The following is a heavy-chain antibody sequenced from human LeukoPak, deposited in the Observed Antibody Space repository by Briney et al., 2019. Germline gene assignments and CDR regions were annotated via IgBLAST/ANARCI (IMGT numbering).Heavy chain of an antibody. CDR3: ARDRGAPGRYYYYGMDV. J-gene: IGHJ6*02. D-gene: IGHD3-10*01. CDR1: GFTVSSNY. CDR2: IYSGGST. Sequence: GALRLSCAASGFTVSSNYMSWVRQAPGKGLEWVSVIYSGGSTYYADSVKGRFTISRDNSKNTLYLQMNSLRAEDTAVYYCARDRGAPGRYYYYGMDVRGQGTTVTVSS. V-gene: IGHV3-66*02.